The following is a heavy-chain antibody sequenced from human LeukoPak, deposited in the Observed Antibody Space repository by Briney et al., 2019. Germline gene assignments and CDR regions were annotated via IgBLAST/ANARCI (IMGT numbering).Heavy chain of an antibody. Sequence: ASVKVSCKASGYTFTGYYMHWVRQAPGQGLEWMGWINPNSGGTNYAQKFQGRVTMTRDTSISTAYMELSRLRSDDTAVYYCARDSDYYGPPGSSYYYMDVWGKGTTVTISS. CDR3: ARDSDYYGPPGSSYYYMDV. D-gene: IGHD3-10*01. CDR1: GYTFTGYY. CDR2: INPNSGGT. V-gene: IGHV1-2*02. J-gene: IGHJ6*03.